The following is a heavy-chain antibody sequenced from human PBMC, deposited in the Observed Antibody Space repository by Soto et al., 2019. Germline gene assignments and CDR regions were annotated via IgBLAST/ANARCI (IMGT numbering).Heavy chain of an antibody. J-gene: IGHJ4*02. CDR3: ARGQSINGGYCSSTSCLEYDY. CDR1: GFTFSSYS. D-gene: IGHD2-2*01. CDR2: ISSSSSTI. Sequence: GGSLRLSCAASGFTFSSYSMNWVRQAPGKGLEWVSYISSSSSTIYYADSVKGRFTISRDNAKNSLYLQMNSLRAEDTAVYYCARGQSINGGYCSSTSCLEYDYWGQGTLVTVSS. V-gene: IGHV3-48*01.